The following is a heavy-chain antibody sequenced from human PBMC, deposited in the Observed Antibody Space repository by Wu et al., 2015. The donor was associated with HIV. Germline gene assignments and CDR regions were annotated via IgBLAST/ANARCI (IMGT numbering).Heavy chain of an antibody. Sequence: QLVQSGAEVKKPGSSVKVSCKASGGTFSYSAIAWVRQAPGQGLEWMGRIIPIFGKTNYAQKFQGRVTITADESSTTAYMELSSLRSEDTAVYYCARERYYDYRPEGYWGQGTLVTGLL. D-gene: IGHD3-16*01. J-gene: IGHJ4*02. CDR3: ARERYYDYRPEGY. V-gene: IGHV1-69*13. CDR1: GGTFSYSA. CDR2: IIPIFGKT.